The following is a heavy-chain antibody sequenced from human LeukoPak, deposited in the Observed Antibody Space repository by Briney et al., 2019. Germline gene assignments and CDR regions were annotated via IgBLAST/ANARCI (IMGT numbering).Heavy chain of an antibody. D-gene: IGHD3-10*01. CDR3: ARTPSVYYGSGNYFDY. V-gene: IGHV3-33*01. CDR1: GFTFSSYG. Sequence: PGGSLRLSCAASGFTFSSYGMHWVRQAPGKELEWVTIIWSDGSNKYYADSVKGRFTISRDNSKDTLYLQMNSLRAEDTAVYYCARTPSVYYGSGNYFDYWGQGTLVTVSS. CDR2: IWSDGSNK. J-gene: IGHJ4*02.